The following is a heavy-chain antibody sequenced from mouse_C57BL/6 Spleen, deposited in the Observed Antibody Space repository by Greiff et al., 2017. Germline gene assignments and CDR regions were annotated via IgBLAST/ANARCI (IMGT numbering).Heavy chain of an antibody. CDR1: GYTFTSYW. Sequence: QVQLQQPGAELVKPGASVKLSCKASGYTFTSYWMQWVKQRPGQGLEWIGEIDPSDSYTNYNQKFKGKATLTVDTSSSTAYMQLSSLTSEDSAVYYCARHLTGTFAYWGKGTLVTVSA. CDR2: IDPSDSYT. J-gene: IGHJ3*01. V-gene: IGHV1-50*01. D-gene: IGHD4-1*01. CDR3: ARHLTGTFAY.